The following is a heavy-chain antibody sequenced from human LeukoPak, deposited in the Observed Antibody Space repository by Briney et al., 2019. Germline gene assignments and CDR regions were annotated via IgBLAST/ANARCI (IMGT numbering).Heavy chain of an antibody. D-gene: IGHD4-11*01. CDR2: IYYSGST. J-gene: IGHJ5*02. V-gene: IGHV4-31*02. CDR3: ASTVTYNWFDP. Sequence: SWIRQHPGKGLEWIGYIYYSGSTYYNPSLKSRVTISVDTSKNQFSLKLSSVTAADTAVYYCASTVTYNWFDPWGQGTLVTVSS.